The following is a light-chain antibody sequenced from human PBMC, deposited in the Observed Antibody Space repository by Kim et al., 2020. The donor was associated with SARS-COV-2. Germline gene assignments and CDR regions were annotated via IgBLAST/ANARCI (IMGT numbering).Light chain of an antibody. CDR2: DAS. CDR3: QHHDDFPLT. Sequence: DIHLTQSPSSLSASVGDTVTITCQASQDVTNYLNWFQQKPGKAPQLLIYDASTLETGVPSRFSGSGSGTEFTFTISSLQPEDVATYYCQHHDDFPLTFGGGTKVQIK. CDR1: QDVTNY. J-gene: IGKJ4*01. V-gene: IGKV1-33*01.